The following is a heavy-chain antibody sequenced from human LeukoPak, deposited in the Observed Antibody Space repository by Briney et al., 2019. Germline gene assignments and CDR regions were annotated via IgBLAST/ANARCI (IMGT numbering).Heavy chain of an antibody. CDR2: MNPNSGNT. J-gene: IGHJ3*02. V-gene: IGHV1-8*01. D-gene: IGHD3-10*01. CDR3: ARGLNYYALSAFDI. Sequence: ASVKVSCKASGYTFTSYDINWVRQATGQGLEWMGWMNPNSGNTGYAQKFQGRVTMTRNTSISTVYMELSSLRSEDTAVYYCARGLNYYALSAFDIWGQGTMVTVSS. CDR1: GYTFTSYD.